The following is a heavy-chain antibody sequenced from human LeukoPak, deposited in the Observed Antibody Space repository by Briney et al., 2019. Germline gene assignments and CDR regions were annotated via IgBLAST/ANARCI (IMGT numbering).Heavy chain of an antibody. Sequence: GRSLRLSCAASGFTFDDYAMHWVRQAPGKGLEWVSGISWNSGSIGYADSVKGRFTISRDNAKNSLYLQMNSLRAEDTALYYWAKVAYYYDSSMYYFDYWGQGTLVTVSS. V-gene: IGHV3-9*01. CDR1: GFTFDDYA. D-gene: IGHD3-22*01. CDR2: ISWNSGSI. J-gene: IGHJ4*02. CDR3: AKVAYYYDSSMYYFDY.